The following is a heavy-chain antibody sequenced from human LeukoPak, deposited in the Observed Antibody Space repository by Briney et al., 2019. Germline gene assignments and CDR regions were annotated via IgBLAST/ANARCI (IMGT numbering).Heavy chain of an antibody. CDR2: INPNSGGT. J-gene: IGHJ4*02. D-gene: IGHD6-6*01. CDR3: ARGLIAARAIAY. V-gene: IGHV1-2*02. Sequence: GASVKVSCKASGYTFAGYYTHWVRQAPGQGLEWMGWINPNSGGTNYAQKFQGRVTMTRDTSISTAYMELSRLRSDDTAVYYCARGLIAARAIAYWGQGTLVTVSS. CDR1: GYTFAGYY.